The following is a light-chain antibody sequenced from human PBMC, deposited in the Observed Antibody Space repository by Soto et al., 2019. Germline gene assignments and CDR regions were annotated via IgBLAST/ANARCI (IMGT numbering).Light chain of an antibody. J-gene: IGKJ1*01. Sequence: EIVLTQSPGTLSLSPGERAPLSCRASQSLSDRFLAWYQQKPGQAPRLLIHRASTRAAGIPDRFSGSGSGTDFTLTISRLEPEDFAVYYCQQYESSISTFCQGTRVEIK. CDR1: QSLSDRF. CDR2: RAS. V-gene: IGKV3-20*01. CDR3: QQYESSIST.